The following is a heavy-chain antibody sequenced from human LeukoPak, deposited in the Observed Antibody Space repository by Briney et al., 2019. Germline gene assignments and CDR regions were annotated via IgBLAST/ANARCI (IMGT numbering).Heavy chain of an antibody. J-gene: IGHJ4*02. D-gene: IGHD3-10*01. V-gene: IGHV3-48*01. CDR2: ISSSSSTI. CDR3: ARDPTPLWFGGKYDY. Sequence: GGSLRLSCAASGFTFSSYGMHWVRQAPGKGLEWVSYISSSSSTIYYADSVKGRFTISRDNAKNSLYLQMNSLRAEDTAVYYCARDPTPLWFGGKYDYWGQGTLVTVSS. CDR1: GFTFSSYG.